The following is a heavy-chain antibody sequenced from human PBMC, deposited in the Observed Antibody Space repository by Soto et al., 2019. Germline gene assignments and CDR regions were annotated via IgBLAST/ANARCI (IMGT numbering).Heavy chain of an antibody. V-gene: IGHV3-72*01. CDR2: ARNKANSYTT. D-gene: IGHD2-8*01. J-gene: IGHJ4*02. Sequence: GGSLRLSCAASGFTFSDHHMDWVRQAPGKGLEWVGRARNKANSYTTAYAASVKGRFTISRDDSKNSLSLQMNSLKTEDTAVYFCARLMGTSFDFWGQGTLVTV. CDR3: ARLMGTSFDF. CDR1: GFTFSDHH.